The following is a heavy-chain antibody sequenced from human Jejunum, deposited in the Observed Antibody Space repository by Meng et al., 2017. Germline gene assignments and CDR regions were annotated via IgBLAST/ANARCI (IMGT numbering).Heavy chain of an antibody. J-gene: IGHJ4*02. CDR2: ISNRGNT. Sequence: QGQLKQSGPGLVRPSGTLVLTCAVSGGSITSGHWWTWVRQSPGKGLVWIGEISNRGNTNYNPSLKNRVTISVDTSRNQISLNLNSVTAAGTAVYYCARGGDPRAYYFDYWGQGNLVTVSS. V-gene: IGHV4-4*02. CDR1: GGSITSGHW. D-gene: IGHD3-10*01. CDR3: ARGGDPRAYYFDY.